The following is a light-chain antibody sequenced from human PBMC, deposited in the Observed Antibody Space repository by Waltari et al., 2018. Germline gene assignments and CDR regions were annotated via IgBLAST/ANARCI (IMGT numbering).Light chain of an antibody. J-gene: IGLJ2*01. CDR1: KLGNKY. CDR2: QDN. Sequence: SYELTQPPSVSVSPGQTATITCSGDKLGNKYAYWYQQKPGQSPVLVIYQDNKRPSGIPERCSGSNSGNTATLTISGTQAMDEATYFCQAWDTTTVVFGGGTKLTVL. CDR3: QAWDTTTVV. V-gene: IGLV3-1*01.